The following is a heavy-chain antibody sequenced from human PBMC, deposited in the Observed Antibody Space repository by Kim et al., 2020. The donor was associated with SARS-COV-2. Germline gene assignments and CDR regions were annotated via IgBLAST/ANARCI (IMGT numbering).Heavy chain of an antibody. CDR2: IYSGGST. CDR1: GFTVSSNY. V-gene: IGHV3-53*01. Sequence: GGSLRLSCAASGFTVSSNYMSWVRQAPGKGLEWVSVIYSGGSTYYADSVKGRFTISRDNSKTTLYLQMNSLRAEDTAVYYCARSNEERYPNYYYYYGMDV. CDR3: ARSNEERYPNYYYYYGMDV. J-gene: IGHJ6*01. D-gene: IGHD1-1*01.